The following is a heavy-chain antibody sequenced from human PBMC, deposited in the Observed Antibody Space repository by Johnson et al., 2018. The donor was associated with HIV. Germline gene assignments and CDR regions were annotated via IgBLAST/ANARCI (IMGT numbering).Heavy chain of an antibody. V-gene: IGHV3-43D*03. Sequence: VQLVESGGVVVQPGGSLRLSCAASGFTFNDYAMHWVRQAPGKGLEWVSLISWDGGSTYYADSMKGRFTISRDNSKNTLYLQMNSLRPEDTSVYYCAKSRDLVGAGAFDIWGQGKMVTVSS. J-gene: IGHJ3*02. CDR1: GFTFNDYA. CDR3: AKSRDLVGAGAFDI. D-gene: IGHD1-26*01. CDR2: ISWDGGST.